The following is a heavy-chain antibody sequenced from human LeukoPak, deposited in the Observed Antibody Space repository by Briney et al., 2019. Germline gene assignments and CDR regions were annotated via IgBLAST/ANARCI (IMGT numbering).Heavy chain of an antibody. CDR2: ISYDGSNK. V-gene: IGHV3-30*04. CDR3: ARGYYDSSGYYRY. D-gene: IGHD3-22*01. Sequence: PGRSLRLSCAASGFTFSSYAMHWVRQAPGKGLEWVAVISYDGSNKYYADSVKGRFTISRDNSKNTLYLQMNSLRAEDTAVYYCARGYYDSSGYYRYWGQGTLVSVFS. CDR1: GFTFSSYA. J-gene: IGHJ4*02.